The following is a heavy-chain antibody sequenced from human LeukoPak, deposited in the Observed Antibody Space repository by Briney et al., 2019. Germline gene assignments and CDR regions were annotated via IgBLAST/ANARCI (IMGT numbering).Heavy chain of an antibody. V-gene: IGHV4-59*08. J-gene: IGHJ4*02. CDR3: ARLPPNWGEEGYYFDY. CDR2: NYYSGIT. CDR1: GGSISSYY. Sequence: SETLSLTCTVSGGSISSYYWSWIRQPPGKGLEWIGYNYYSGITNYNPSLKSRVTISVDTSKNQFSLRLSSVTAADTGVYYCARLPPNWGEEGYYFDYWGQGTLVTVSS. D-gene: IGHD7-27*01.